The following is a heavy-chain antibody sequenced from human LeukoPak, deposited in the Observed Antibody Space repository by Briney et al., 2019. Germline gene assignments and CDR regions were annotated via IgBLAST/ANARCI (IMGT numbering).Heavy chain of an antibody. CDR2: ISAYNGST. J-gene: IGHJ6*02. D-gene: IGHD3-10*01. CDR3: ARDSTSVRGVIIYYYYGMDV. CDR1: GYTFTSYG. Sequence: ASVKVSCKASGYTFTSYGISWVRQAPGQGLEWMGWISAYNGSTNYAQKLQGRVTMTTDTSTSTAYMELRSLRSDDTAVYYCARDSTSVRGVIIYYYYGMDVWGQGTTVTVSS. V-gene: IGHV1-18*01.